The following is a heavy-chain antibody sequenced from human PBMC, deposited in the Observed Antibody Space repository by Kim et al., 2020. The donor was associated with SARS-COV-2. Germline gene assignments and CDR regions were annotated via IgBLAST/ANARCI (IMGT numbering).Heavy chain of an antibody. CDR3: ARGSWNYDY. D-gene: IGHD1-1*01. V-gene: IGHV3-48*03. Sequence: STIYYADSVKGRFTISRDNAKNSLYLQMNSLRAEDTAVYYCARGSWNYDYWGQGTLVTVSS. CDR2: STI. J-gene: IGHJ4*02.